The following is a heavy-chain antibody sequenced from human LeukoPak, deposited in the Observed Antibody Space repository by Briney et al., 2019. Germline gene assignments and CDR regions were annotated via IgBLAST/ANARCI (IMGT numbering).Heavy chain of an antibody. CDR2: IHPSGGST. CDR1: GDSFSTYV. Sequence: GASVKVSCKASGDSFSTYVISWVRQAPGQGLERMGRIHPSGGSTSYAQKLHGRVTMTSDTSINTLYMEPNSLASEDTAVYYCAREGYDSNGYPFFDTWGQGTMVTASS. D-gene: IGHD3-22*01. V-gene: IGHV1-46*04. CDR3: AREGYDSNGYPFFDT. J-gene: IGHJ3*02.